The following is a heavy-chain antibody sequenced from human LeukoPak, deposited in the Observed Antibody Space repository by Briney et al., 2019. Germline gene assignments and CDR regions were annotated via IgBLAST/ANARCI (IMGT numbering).Heavy chain of an antibody. V-gene: IGHV1-46*01. D-gene: IGHD5-18*01. Sequence: ASVKVSCKASGYAFTSYYMHWVRQAPGQGLEWMGIINPSGGSTSYAQKFQGRVAMTRDTSTSTVYMELSSLRSEDTAVYYCAAHTALLMDYWGQGTLVTVSS. J-gene: IGHJ4*02. CDR1: GYAFTSYY. CDR3: AAHTALLMDY. CDR2: INPSGGST.